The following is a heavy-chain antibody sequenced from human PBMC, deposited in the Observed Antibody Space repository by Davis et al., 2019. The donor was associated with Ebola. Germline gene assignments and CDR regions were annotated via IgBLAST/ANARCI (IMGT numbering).Heavy chain of an antibody. J-gene: IGHJ5*02. CDR1: GYTFTSYA. Sequence: ASVKVSCKASGYTFTSYAMNRVRQAPGQGLEWMGWINTNTGNPTYAQGFTGRFVLSLDTSVSTAYLQSSSLKADDTAGYYCSSGAVGYSYGPNWFDPWGQGTLVTVSS. CDR2: INTNTGNP. D-gene: IGHD5-18*01. CDR3: SSGAVGYSYGPNWFDP. V-gene: IGHV7-4-1*02.